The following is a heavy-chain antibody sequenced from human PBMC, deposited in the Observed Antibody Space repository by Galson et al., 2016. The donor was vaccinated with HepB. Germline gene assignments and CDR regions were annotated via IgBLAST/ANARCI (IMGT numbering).Heavy chain of an antibody. J-gene: IGHJ4*02. D-gene: IGHD3-9*01. Sequence: SLRLSCAASGFTFSDYYISWIRQTPGKGLEWISYINPSGGYTKYATSVKGRVTVTRDNSKNSLYLQINSLRAEDTALYYCARESKPFESTGYFHYWGRGTATRKNSSTSCDLQVTGWEAEDTALYYWARESKPFESTGYVHYWGRGTLVTVSS. CDR2: INPSGGYT. V-gene: IGHV3-11*06. CDR3: ARESKPFESTGYFHYWGRGTATRKNSSTSCDLQVTGWEAEDTALYYWARESKPFESTGYVHY. CDR1: GFTFSDYY.